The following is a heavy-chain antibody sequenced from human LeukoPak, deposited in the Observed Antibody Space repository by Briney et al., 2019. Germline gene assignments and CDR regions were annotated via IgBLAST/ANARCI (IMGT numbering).Heavy chain of an antibody. Sequence: SETLSLTCSVSSGSIGTYYWAWIRQTPGKGLEWIGYISYSGSTKYNPSLTRRITISLDTSKNQFSLEQRSMTAADTAMYYCARQAGSFTTFDFWGQGTLVTVSS. CDR3: ARQAGSFTTFDF. CDR2: ISYSGST. CDR1: SGSIGTYY. D-gene: IGHD1-26*01. J-gene: IGHJ4*02. V-gene: IGHV4-59*08.